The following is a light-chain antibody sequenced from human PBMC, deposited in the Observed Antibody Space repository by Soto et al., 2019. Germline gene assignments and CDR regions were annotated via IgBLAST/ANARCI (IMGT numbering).Light chain of an antibody. Sequence: EIVLTQSPGTLSLSPRERATLSCRASQSVSSSYLAWYQHKLGQAPRLLIYRASNRAAGIPDRFSGSGSGTDFTLTISRLEPEDFAVYYCQQSGTFGQGTKVDIK. CDR2: RAS. CDR3: QQSGT. J-gene: IGKJ1*01. V-gene: IGKV3-20*01. CDR1: QSVSSSY.